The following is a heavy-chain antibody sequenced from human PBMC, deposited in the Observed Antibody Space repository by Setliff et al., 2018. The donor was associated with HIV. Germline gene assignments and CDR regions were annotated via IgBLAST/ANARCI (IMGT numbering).Heavy chain of an antibody. J-gene: IGHJ5*02. Sequence: GASVKVSCKASGYTFTDFYIHWVRQAPGQGLELIGRINPKSGVADYLKKFQGRVTMTTDTSTNTAHMELIRPRFDDTAVYYCARAHFLVAMTRNWFDPWGQGTLVTVSS. CDR3: ARAHFLVAMTRNWFDP. D-gene: IGHD5-12*01. CDR2: INPKSGVA. CDR1: GYTFTDFY. V-gene: IGHV1-2*06.